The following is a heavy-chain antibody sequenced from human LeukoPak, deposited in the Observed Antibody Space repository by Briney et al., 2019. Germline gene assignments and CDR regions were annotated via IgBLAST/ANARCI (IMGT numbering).Heavy chain of an antibody. D-gene: IGHD3-22*01. Sequence: PGGCLRLSCAASGFTFSSYSMNWVRQAPGKGLEWVSYISSSSSTIYYADSVKGRFTISRDNAKNSLYLQMNSLRAEDTAVYYCARIVSGYFNYWGQGTLVTVSS. CDR1: GFTFSSYS. CDR2: ISSSSSTI. J-gene: IGHJ4*02. CDR3: ARIVSGYFNY. V-gene: IGHV3-48*04.